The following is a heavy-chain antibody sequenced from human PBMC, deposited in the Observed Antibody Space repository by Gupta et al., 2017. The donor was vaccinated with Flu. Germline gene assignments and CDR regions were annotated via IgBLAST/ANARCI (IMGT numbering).Heavy chain of an antibody. CDR2: INHSGST. Sequence: QVQLQQWGAGLLKPSETLSLTCAVYGGSFSGYYWSWIRQPPGKGLEWIGEINHSGSTNYNPSLKRRVTISVDTSKNQCALKRSSVTAAATAVYYCARQTMGRGGKLTGFDYGGQGTLVTVSS. CDR1: GGSFSGYY. CDR3: ARQTMGRGGKLTGFDY. D-gene: IGHD3-10*01. V-gene: IGHV4-34*01. J-gene: IGHJ4*02.